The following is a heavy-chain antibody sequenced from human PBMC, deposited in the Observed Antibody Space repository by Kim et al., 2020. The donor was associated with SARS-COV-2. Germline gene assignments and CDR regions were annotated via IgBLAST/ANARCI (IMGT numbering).Heavy chain of an antibody. CDR3: ARASLTMRTFDY. Sequence: SETLSLTCTVSGGSISSGGYYWSWIRQHPGKGLEWIGYIYYSGSTYYNPSLKSRVTISVDTSKNQFSLKLSSVTAADTAVYYCARASLTMRTFDYWGQGTLVTVSS. V-gene: IGHV4-31*03. D-gene: IGHD3-22*01. CDR2: IYYSGST. J-gene: IGHJ4*02. CDR1: GGSISSGGYY.